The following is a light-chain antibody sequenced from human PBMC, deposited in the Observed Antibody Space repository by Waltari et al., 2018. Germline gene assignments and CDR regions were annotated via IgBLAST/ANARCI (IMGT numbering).Light chain of an antibody. CDR2: GAY. Sequence: MTQSPSTLSASVGDGVAITCRASQSVGSNLAWYQQKPGQAPRLLIYGAYNRATGIPARFSGSGSGTEFTLTISSLQSEDFAVYYCQQYNHWPPYTFGQGTKLEIK. CDR1: QSVGSN. V-gene: IGKV3-15*01. CDR3: QQYNHWPPYT. J-gene: IGKJ2*01.